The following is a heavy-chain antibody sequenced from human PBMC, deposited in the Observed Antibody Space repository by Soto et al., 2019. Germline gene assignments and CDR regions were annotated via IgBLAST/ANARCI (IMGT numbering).Heavy chain of an antibody. D-gene: IGHD1-1*01. V-gene: IGHV1-18*01. CDR2: ISAHNGNT. CDR1: GYGFTTYG. CDR3: ARGRYGDY. J-gene: IGHJ4*02. Sequence: QIHLVQSGAEVKKPGASVKVSCKGSGYGFTTYGITWVRQAPGPGLEWMAWISAHNGNTNYAQKLQGRVTVTRDTAPSTAYMELRSLRSDDTAVYYWARGRYGDYWGQGDLVTVSS.